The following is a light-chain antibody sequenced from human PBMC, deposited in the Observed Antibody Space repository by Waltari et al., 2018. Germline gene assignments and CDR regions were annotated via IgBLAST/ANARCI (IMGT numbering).Light chain of an antibody. J-gene: IGKJ1*01. CDR1: QSISSW. CDR3: QQYNSYSWT. Sequence: DIQMTQSPSTLSASLGDIVTITCRASQSISSWLAWYQQKPGKAPNLLIYKASTLQSGVPSRFSGSGSGTEFTLTISSLQPDDFATYYCQQYNSYSWTFGQGTKVEIK. V-gene: IGKV1-5*03. CDR2: KAS.